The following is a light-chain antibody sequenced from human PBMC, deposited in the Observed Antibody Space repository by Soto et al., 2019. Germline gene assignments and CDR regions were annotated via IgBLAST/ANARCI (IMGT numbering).Light chain of an antibody. CDR3: QKYNTVPAP. J-gene: IGKJ5*01. CDR2: SAS. Sequence: DIQMTQSPPSLSASVGDRVTITCRASQGIGNSLAWYQQKPGTVPKLLIYSASTLQSGVPSRFSGSGSGTDFTLPISILQPADVAAYYCQKYNTVPAPFGQGTRLEIK. V-gene: IGKV1-27*01. CDR1: QGIGNS.